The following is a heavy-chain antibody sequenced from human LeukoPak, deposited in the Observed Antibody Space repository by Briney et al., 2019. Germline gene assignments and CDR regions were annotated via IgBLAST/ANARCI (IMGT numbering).Heavy chain of an antibody. J-gene: IGHJ4*02. V-gene: IGHV3-21*04. CDR1: GFTFSSYM. CDR2: INSGSTYT. Sequence: GGSLRLSCAASGFTFSSYMMNWVRQAPGKGLEWVSSINSGSTYTYYTESVKGRFTVSRDNAKNSLFLQMNSLRDEDTAVYYCASDSPGYDSGSYFAYWGQGTLVTVSS. CDR3: ASDSPGYDSGSYFAY. D-gene: IGHD2-15*01.